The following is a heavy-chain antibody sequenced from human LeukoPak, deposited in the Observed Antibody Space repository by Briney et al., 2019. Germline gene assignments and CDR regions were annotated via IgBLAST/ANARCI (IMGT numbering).Heavy chain of an antibody. Sequence: PGGSLRLSCAASGFTFSRYAMNWVRQAPGKGLEWVSYINTDSSDIHYADSVKGRFTISRDNARNTLYLQLRSLRAEDSAVYYCARDTFQPGLIDSWGQEPWSPSPQ. CDR3: ARDTFQPGLIDS. CDR2: INTDSSDI. D-gene: IGHD2-2*01. V-gene: IGHV3-21*05. CDR1: GFTFSRYA. J-gene: IGHJ5*01.